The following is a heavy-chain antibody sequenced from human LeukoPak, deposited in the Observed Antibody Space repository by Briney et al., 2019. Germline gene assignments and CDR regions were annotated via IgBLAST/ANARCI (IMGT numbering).Heavy chain of an antibody. CDR3: AKRMGPSIAAADLDY. CDR2: ISYDGSNK. D-gene: IGHD6-13*01. Sequence: PGRSLRLSCAVSGFTFSSFGMHWVRQAPGKGLEWVAVISYDGSNKYYGDSVKGRFTISRDNSKNTLYLQMNSLRAEDTAMYYCAKRMGPSIAAADLDYWGQGTLVTVSS. V-gene: IGHV3-30*18. J-gene: IGHJ4*02. CDR1: GFTFSSFG.